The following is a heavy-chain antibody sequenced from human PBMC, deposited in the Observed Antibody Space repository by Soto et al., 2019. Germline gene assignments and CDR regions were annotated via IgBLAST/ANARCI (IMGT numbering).Heavy chain of an antibody. J-gene: IGHJ4*02. D-gene: IGHD5-18*01. Sequence: QVQLVQSGAEVKKPGASVKVSCKASGYTFTSYDINWVRQATGQGLEWMGWMNPDSGNTGYAQKFKGRVTMTRNTSISTAYMELSSLRSDDTAVYYCARGRSYGFPFDYWGQGTPVTVSS. V-gene: IGHV1-8*01. CDR2: MNPDSGNT. CDR1: GYTFTSYD. CDR3: ARGRSYGFPFDY.